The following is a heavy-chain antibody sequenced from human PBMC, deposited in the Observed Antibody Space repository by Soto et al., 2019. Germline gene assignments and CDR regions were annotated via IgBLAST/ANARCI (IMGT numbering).Heavy chain of an antibody. V-gene: IGHV5-10-1*01. D-gene: IGHD5-12*01. J-gene: IGHJ4*02. Sequence: PGESLKISCQGSGYSFTKYWITWVRQMPGKGLEWMGRLDPSDSYINYSPSFRGQIAISVDTSIRTTYLRWGSLKASGTAIYYCARYMNSGFDSGLDSWGQGTLVTVSS. CDR1: GYSFTKYW. CDR2: LDPSDSYI. CDR3: ARYMNSGFDSGLDS.